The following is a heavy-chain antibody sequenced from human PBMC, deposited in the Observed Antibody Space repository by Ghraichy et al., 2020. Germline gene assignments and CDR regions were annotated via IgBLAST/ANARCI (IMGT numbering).Heavy chain of an antibody. CDR3: AKALKPHSGHYYGMDV. D-gene: IGHD6-25*01. J-gene: IGHJ6*02. Sequence: GGSLRLSCAASGFTFSSYGMHWVRQAPGKGLEWVAVISYDGSNKYYADSVKGRFTISRDNSKNTLYLQMNSLRAEDTAVYYCAKALKPHSGHYYGMDVWGQGTTVTVSS. CDR1: GFTFSSYG. V-gene: IGHV3-30*18. CDR2: ISYDGSNK.